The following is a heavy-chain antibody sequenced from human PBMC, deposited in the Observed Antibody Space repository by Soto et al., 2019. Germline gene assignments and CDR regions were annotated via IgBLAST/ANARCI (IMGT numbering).Heavy chain of an antibody. CDR1: GGTFGSYA. V-gene: IGHV1-69*01. CDR2: IIPIPGTA. Sequence: QVQLVQCGAEVKKPGSSVKVSCKASGGTFGSYAISWVRQAPGQGLEWMGGIIPIPGTANYAQKFQGRVTIAADESTSTAYMELSSLRSEDTAVYYCARSQGSSTSLEIYYYYYHGMDVWCQGTTVTVSS. CDR3: ARSQGSSTSLEIYYYYYHGMDV. D-gene: IGHD2-2*01. J-gene: IGHJ6*02.